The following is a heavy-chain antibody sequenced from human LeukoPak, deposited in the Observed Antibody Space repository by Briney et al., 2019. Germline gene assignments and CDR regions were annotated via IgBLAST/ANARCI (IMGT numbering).Heavy chain of an antibody. CDR3: ARGPYSSSWYRFDY. J-gene: IGHJ4*02. V-gene: IGHV4-34*01. D-gene: IGHD6-13*01. Sequence: SETPSLTCAVYGGSFSGYYWSWIRQPPGKGLEWIGEINHSGSTNYNPSLKSRVTISVDTSKNQFSLKLSSVTAADTAVYYCARGPYSSSWYRFDYWGQGTLVTVSS. CDR2: INHSGST. CDR1: GGSFSGYY.